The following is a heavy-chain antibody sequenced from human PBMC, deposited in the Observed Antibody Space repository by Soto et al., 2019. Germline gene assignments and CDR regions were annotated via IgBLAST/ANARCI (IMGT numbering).Heavy chain of an antibody. CDR1: GGSISSSSYY. Sequence: QLQLQESGPGLVKPSETLSLTCTVSGGSISSSSYYWGWIRQPPGKGLEWIGSIYYSGSTYYNPSLKSRVTISVDTSKNQFSLKLSSVTAADTAVYYCARLPILVYYDFWSGAGNWFDPWGQGTLVTVSS. CDR3: ARLPILVYYDFWSGAGNWFDP. J-gene: IGHJ5*02. V-gene: IGHV4-39*01. D-gene: IGHD3-3*01. CDR2: IYYSGST.